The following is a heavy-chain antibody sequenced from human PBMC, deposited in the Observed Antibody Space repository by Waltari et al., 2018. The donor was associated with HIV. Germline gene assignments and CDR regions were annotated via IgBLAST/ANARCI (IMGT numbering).Heavy chain of an antibody. D-gene: IGHD3-10*01. CDR1: GGSFSSYY. Sequence: QVQLQQWGAGLFKPSATLSLTCAVYGGSFSSYYWSWIRQPQGKGLEWTGEINHSVRTIYNPSLRSRVTLSVDTSKNQFILKLSSVNASDTAVYCWARGRRRHLSITMVLGVIAIGFDPWGQGTLVTVSS. CDR3: ARGRRRHLSITMVLGVIAIGFDP. V-gene: IGHV4-34*01. J-gene: IGHJ5*02. CDR2: INHSVRT.